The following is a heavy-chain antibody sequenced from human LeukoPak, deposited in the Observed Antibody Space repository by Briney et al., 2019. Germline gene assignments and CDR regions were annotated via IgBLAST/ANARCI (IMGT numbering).Heavy chain of an antibody. CDR2: MNPNSGST. CDR1: GYTFTNYD. D-gene: IGHD3-10*01. CDR3: VRDGEGVAISVNYWFAP. V-gene: IGHV1-8*01. J-gene: IGHJ5*02. Sequence: ASVKVSCKASGYTFTNYDFNWMRQATGQGLEWMGWMNPNSGSTGYAQKFQGRVTMTRDTSISTAYMELSSLTSEDTAVYYCVRDGEGVAISVNYWFAPWGQGTLVTVSS.